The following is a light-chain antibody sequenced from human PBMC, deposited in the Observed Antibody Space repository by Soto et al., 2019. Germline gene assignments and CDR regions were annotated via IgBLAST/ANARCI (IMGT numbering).Light chain of an antibody. V-gene: IGLV2-14*01. Sequence: QSVLTQPPSVSAAPGQKVTISCSGTMRDVGAYNLVSWYQQHPGTAPKLIIYEVRNRPSGISSRFSGSRSGNTASLTISGLQSEDEGDYYCSAYTARSTLVFGGGTK. CDR1: MRDVGAYNL. CDR2: EVR. J-gene: IGLJ3*02. CDR3: SAYTARSTLV.